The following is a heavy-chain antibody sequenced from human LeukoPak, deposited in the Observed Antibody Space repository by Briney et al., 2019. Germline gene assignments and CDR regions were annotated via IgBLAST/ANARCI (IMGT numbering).Heavy chain of an antibody. CDR3: AKGRATSGSYSIDS. CDR1: GFSFGDYA. J-gene: IGHJ4*02. V-gene: IGHV3-23*01. D-gene: IGHD1-26*01. Sequence: PGGSLRLSCTASGFSFGDYAMSWVRQASGKGLEWVSHIGGSGGTTYYPDSVKGRFTISRDNSKNTLYLQMNSLRAEDAATYYCAKGRATSGSYSIDSWGQGTLVAVSS. CDR2: IGGSGGTT.